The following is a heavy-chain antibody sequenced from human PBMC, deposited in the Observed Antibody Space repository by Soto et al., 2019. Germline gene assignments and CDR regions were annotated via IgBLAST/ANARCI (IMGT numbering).Heavy chain of an antibody. Sequence: GGSLRLSCAASGFTFSSYGVHWVRQAPGNGLEWVAVIWYDGSNKYYADSVKGRFTISRDNSKNTLYLQMNSLRAEDTAVYYCAKTLDSSGYYRYYYYGMDVWGQGTTVTVSS. D-gene: IGHD3-22*01. V-gene: IGHV3-33*06. CDR1: GFTFSSYG. CDR2: IWYDGSNK. J-gene: IGHJ6*02. CDR3: AKTLDSSGYYRYYYYGMDV.